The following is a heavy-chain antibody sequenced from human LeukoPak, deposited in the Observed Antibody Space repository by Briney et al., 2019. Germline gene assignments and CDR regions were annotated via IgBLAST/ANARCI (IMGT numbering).Heavy chain of an antibody. CDR1: GYTFTNYA. V-gene: IGHV7-4-1*02. CDR2: INTNSGNP. D-gene: IGHD3-22*01. Sequence: ASVKVSCKASGYTFTNYAINWVRQAPGQGLEWMGWINTNSGNPTYAQGFTGRFVFSLDTSVSTAYLQISSLKAEDTAVYYCARAYYYDSSASLTYWGQGTLVTGSS. J-gene: IGHJ4*02. CDR3: ARAYYYDSSASLTY.